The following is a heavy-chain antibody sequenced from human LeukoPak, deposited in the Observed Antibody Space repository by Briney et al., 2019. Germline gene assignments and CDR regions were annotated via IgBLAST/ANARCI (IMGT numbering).Heavy chain of an antibody. Sequence: SETLSLTCTVSAGSTSSSSYYWDWIRQPPGNGLEWIGRIYYSRSTYNNPSLKRRVTISVDTSKKQFSLKLSSVTAADTAVYYCARRGSVYSSSLETNWFDPWGQGTLVTVSS. CDR3: ARRGSVYSSSLETNWFDP. V-gene: IGHV4-39*01. J-gene: IGHJ5*02. CDR2: IYYSRST. D-gene: IGHD6-13*01. CDR1: AGSTSSSSYY.